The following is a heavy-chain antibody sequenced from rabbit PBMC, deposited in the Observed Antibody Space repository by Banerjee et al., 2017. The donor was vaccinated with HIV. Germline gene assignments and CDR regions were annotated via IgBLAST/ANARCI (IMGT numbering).Heavy chain of an antibody. CDR1: GFDVNTYY. D-gene: IGHD8-1*01. CDR3: VRGRAGSAYYTEGYYFNL. CDR2: IDPFFGST. V-gene: IGHV1S7*01. J-gene: IGHJ4*01. Sequence: QLKESGGGLVQPGGSLKLSCKASGFDVNTYYMSWVRQAPGKGLEWIGYIDPFFGSTYSGNWVNGRFTISSHNAQNTLYLQLNSLTAADTATFFCVRGRAGSAYYTEGYYFNLWGQGTLVTVS.